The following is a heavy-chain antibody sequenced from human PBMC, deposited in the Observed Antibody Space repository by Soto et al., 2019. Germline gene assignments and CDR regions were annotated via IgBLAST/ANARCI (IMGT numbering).Heavy chain of an antibody. V-gene: IGHV3-15*01. D-gene: IGHD4-17*01. CDR2: IKSKTDGGTT. J-gene: IGHJ5*02. CDR1: GFTFSNAW. Sequence: EVQLVESGGGLVKPGGSLRLSCAASGFTFSNAWMSWVRQAPGKGLEWVGRIKSKTDGGTTDYAAPVKGRFTISRDDSKNTLYLQMNSLKTEDTAVYYCTTDMTTVTTPNWFDPWGQGTLVTVSS. CDR3: TTDMTTVTTPNWFDP.